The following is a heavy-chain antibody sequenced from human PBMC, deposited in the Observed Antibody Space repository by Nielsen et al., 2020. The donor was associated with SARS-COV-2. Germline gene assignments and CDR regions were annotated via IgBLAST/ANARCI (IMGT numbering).Heavy chain of an antibody. J-gene: IGHJ5*02. CDR3: ARSAISRINWFDP. Sequence: SETLSLTCTVSGGSISSYYWSWIRQPPGKGLEWIGYIYYNGSTNYNPSLKSRATVSVDTSKKHLFLKLTSVTTADTAVYYCARSAISRINWFDPWGQGTLVTVSS. V-gene: IGHV4-59*01. CDR2: IYYNGST. D-gene: IGHD2-21*01. CDR1: GGSISSYY.